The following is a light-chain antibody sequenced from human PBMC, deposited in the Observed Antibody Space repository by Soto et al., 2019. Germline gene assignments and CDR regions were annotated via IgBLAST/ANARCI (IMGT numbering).Light chain of an antibody. J-gene: IGLJ1*01. CDR2: DVT. V-gene: IGLV2-14*01. CDR1: GYYIGGYNF. CDR3: PPFKSTSTSL. Sequence: QAVVTQAASVSGAPVQSMTISCGGTGYYIGGYNFVSWYQHHPGKSPKLIIYDVTHRPSGVSERFSGSKSGFTASLTISGLQPEDESNYYCPPFKSTSTSLLGTGPXATVL.